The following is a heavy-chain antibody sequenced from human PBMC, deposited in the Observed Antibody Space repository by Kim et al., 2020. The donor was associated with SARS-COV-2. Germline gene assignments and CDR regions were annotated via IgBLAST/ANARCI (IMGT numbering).Heavy chain of an antibody. D-gene: IGHD2-2*02. CDR2: IWYDGSNK. CDR1: GFTFSSYG. CDR3: ARDGGTYCSSTSCYTRLDYYYYYGMDV. Sequence: GGSLRLSCAASGFTFSSYGMHWVRQAPGKGLEWVAVIWYDGSNKYYADSVKGRFTISRDNSKNTLYLQMNSLRAEDTAVYYCARDGGTYCSSTSCYTRLDYYYYYGMDVWGQGTTVTVSS. V-gene: IGHV3-33*01. J-gene: IGHJ6*02.